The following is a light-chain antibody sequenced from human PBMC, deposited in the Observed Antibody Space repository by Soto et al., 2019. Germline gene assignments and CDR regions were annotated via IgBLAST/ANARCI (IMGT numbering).Light chain of an antibody. Sequence: ETVMTQSPVTLSVSPGERATLSCGASQSVTNNIAWYHQKPGQAPRPLIYGASTRAAGIPARFSGSGSGREFILTISSLQSEDSAVYYCQQYNRWPFTFGPGTKV. CDR1: QSVTNN. CDR3: QQYNRWPFT. CDR2: GAS. J-gene: IGKJ3*01. V-gene: IGKV3-15*01.